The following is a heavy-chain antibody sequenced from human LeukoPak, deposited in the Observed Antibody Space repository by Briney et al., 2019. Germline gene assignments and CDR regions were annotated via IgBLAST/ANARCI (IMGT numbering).Heavy chain of an antibody. J-gene: IGHJ4*02. CDR2: IYYSGST. CDR1: GGSISSSTHY. Sequence: SETLSLTRTVSGGSISSSTHYWGWIPQPPGRGLEWIASIYYSGSTHYNPSLKRRVTMSVDTSKNQFSLKLSSVTAADTAVYYCARRSGTVAGNYFGYWGQGTLVTVSS. V-gene: IGHV4-39*01. D-gene: IGHD6-19*01. CDR3: ARRSGTVAGNYFGY.